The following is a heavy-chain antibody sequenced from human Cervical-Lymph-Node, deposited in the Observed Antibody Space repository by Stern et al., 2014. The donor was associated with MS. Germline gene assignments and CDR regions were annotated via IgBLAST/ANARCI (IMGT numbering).Heavy chain of an antibody. D-gene: IGHD1-7*01. CDR1: GYTFTGQY. J-gene: IGHJ4*02. V-gene: IGHV1-2*06. CDR3: ARGLRGDWNYDAFDY. CDR2: INPNSGGT. Sequence: QVQLVQSGAEVKKPGASVKVSCKASGYTFTGQYMHWVRPAPGQGLGWMGRINPNSGGTSYAQKFQGRVTMTRDTSINTASMELSRLTSDDTAMYYCARGLRGDWNYDAFDYWGQGTLVTVSS.